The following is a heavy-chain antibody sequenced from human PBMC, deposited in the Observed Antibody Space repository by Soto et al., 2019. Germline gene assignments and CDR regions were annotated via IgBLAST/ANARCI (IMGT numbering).Heavy chain of an antibody. CDR1: GFTFSSYG. Sequence: GGSLRLSCAASGFTFSSYGMHWVRQAPGKGLEWVAVIWYDGSNKYYADSVKGRFTISRDNSKNTLYLQMNSPRAEDTAVYYCARPKYSSSSGGMDVWGQGTRSPSP. CDR2: IWYDGSNK. V-gene: IGHV3-33*01. D-gene: IGHD6-6*01. CDR3: ARPKYSSSSGGMDV. J-gene: IGHJ6*02.